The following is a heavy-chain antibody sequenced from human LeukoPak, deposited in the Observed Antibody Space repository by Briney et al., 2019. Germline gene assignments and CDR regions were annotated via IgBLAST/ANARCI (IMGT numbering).Heavy chain of an antibody. CDR3: ARVPYDFWSGSHRAAFDY. Sequence: SVKVSCKASGGTFSSYAISWVRQAPGQGLEWMGGIIPIFGTANYAQKFQGRVTITADESTSTAYMELSSLRSEDTAVYYCARVPYDFWSGSHRAAFDYWGQGTLVTVPS. CDR1: GGTFSSYA. D-gene: IGHD3-3*01. CDR2: IIPIFGTA. V-gene: IGHV1-69*13. J-gene: IGHJ4*02.